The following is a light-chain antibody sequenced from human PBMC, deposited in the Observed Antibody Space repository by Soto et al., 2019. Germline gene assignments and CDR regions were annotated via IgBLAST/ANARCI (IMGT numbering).Light chain of an antibody. J-gene: IGLJ1*01. V-gene: IGLV6-57*03. CDR1: SGSIASNY. CDR3: QSYDSSNLYV. Sequence: NFMLTQPHSVSESPGKTVTISCTRSSGSIASNYVQWYQQSPGSAPTTVIYEDNQRPSGVPDRFSGSIDSSSNSASLTISGLKTEDEADYYCQSYDSSNLYVFGTGTKLAVL. CDR2: EDN.